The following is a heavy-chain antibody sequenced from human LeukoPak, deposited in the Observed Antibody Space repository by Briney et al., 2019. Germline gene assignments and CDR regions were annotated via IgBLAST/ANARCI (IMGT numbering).Heavy chain of an antibody. CDR3: TRFQGGYSHNDAFDI. Sequence: PGRSLRLSCTASGFTFGDYAMSWFRQAPGKGLEWVGFIRSKAYGGTTECAASVKGRFTISRDDSKSIAYLQMNSLKTEDTAVYYCTRFQGGYSHNDAFDIWGQGTMVTVSS. V-gene: IGHV3-49*03. CDR1: GFTFGDYA. CDR2: IRSKAYGGTT. J-gene: IGHJ3*02. D-gene: IGHD5-18*01.